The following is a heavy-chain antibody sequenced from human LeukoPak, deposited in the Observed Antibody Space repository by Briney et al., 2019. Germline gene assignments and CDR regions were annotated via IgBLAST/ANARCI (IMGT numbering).Heavy chain of an antibody. D-gene: IGHD3-22*01. Sequence: ASVKVSCKASGYTFTGYYMHWVRQAPGQGLEWMGWINPNSGGTNYAQKFQGRVTMTRDTSISTAYMELSRLRSDDTAVYYCARVDYYDSSGYYYGNWFDPWGQGTLVTVSS. CDR3: ARVDYYDSSGYYYGNWFDP. V-gene: IGHV1-2*02. CDR2: INPNSGGT. J-gene: IGHJ5*02. CDR1: GYTFTGYY.